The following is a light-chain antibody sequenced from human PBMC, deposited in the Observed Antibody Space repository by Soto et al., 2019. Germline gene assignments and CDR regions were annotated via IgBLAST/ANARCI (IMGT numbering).Light chain of an antibody. V-gene: IGLV2-8*01. CDR1: KNDIGVYDF. CDR2: EVV. CDR3: KSYAASNTNV. Sequence: QSALTQPPSASGSPGQSVTISCTGTKNDIGVYDFVSWYQHHPGKAPRLIIYEVVQRPSGVPDRFSGSKSGNTASLTVSGLKAADEADNFCKSYAASNTNVFGSGPRVTVL. J-gene: IGLJ1*01.